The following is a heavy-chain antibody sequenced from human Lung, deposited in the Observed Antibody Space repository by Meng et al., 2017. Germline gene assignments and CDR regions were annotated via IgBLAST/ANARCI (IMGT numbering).Heavy chain of an antibody. CDR2: INRGGST. CDR3: TRVGSVALTTVSPFDY. V-gene: IGHV4-34*01. J-gene: IGHJ4*02. D-gene: IGHD4-17*01. CDR1: KGPLRGYY. Sequence: QPWGSGLVTPSRTLSLPCAVYKGPLRGYYWSWIRQAPGKGLEWIGEINRGGSTSYNPSLKSRVTMSVDTSKNHFFLKLNSVTAADTAMYHCTRVGSVALTTVSPFDYWGPGMLVTVSS.